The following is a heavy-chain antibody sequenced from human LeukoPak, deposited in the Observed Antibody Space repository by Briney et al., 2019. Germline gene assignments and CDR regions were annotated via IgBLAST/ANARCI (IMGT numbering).Heavy chain of an antibody. V-gene: IGHV1-18*01. J-gene: IGHJ4*02. CDR3: AREWDIAAAGTDFDY. D-gene: IGHD6-13*01. CDR2: ISAYNGNT. CDR1: GYTFTSYG. Sequence: ASVKVSCKASGYTFTSYGISWVRQAPGQGLEWMGWISAYNGNTNYAQKLQGRVTMTTDTSTSTAYMELRSLRSDDTAVYYCAREWDIAAAGTDFDYWGRGTLVTVSS.